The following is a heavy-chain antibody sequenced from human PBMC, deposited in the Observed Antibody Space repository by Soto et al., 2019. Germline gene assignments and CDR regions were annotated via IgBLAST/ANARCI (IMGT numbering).Heavy chain of an antibody. V-gene: IGHV3-53*01. D-gene: IGHD3-10*01. J-gene: IGHJ4*02. CDR3: ASRDNKGAFDY. Sequence: GGSLRLSCAASGFTVSSNYMSWVRQAPGKGLEWVSVIYSGGSTYYADSVKGRFTISRDNSKNTLYLQMNSLRAEDTAVYYCASRDNKGAFDYWGQGTLVTVSS. CDR1: GFTVSSNY. CDR2: IYSGGST.